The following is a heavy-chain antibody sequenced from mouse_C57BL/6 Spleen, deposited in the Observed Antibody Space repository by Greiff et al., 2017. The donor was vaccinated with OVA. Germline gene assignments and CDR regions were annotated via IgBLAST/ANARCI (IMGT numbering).Heavy chain of an antibody. CDR2: IDPETGGT. CDR1: GYTFTDYE. J-gene: IGHJ4*01. V-gene: IGHV1-15*01. Sequence: VKLQESGAELVRPGASVTLSCKASGYTFTDYEMHWVKPTPVHGLEWIGAIDPETGGTAYNQKFKGKAILTADKSSSTAYMERRSLTSEDAAVYYCTRLGYAMDYWGQGTSVTVSS. CDR3: TRLGYAMDY.